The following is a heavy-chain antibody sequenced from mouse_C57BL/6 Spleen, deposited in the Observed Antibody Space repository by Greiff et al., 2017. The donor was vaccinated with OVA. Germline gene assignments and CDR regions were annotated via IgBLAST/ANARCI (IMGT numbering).Heavy chain of an antibody. CDR3: ARGGYYGSSRDY. V-gene: IGHV1-82*01. D-gene: IGHD1-1*01. Sequence: VKLQQSGPELVKPGASVKISCKASGYAFSSSWLNWVKQRPGKGLEWIGRIYPGDGDTNYNGTFKGKATLTADKSSSTAYMQLSSLTSEDSAVYFCARGGYYGSSRDYWGQGTTLTVSS. CDR1: GYAFSSSW. J-gene: IGHJ2*01. CDR2: IYPGDGDT.